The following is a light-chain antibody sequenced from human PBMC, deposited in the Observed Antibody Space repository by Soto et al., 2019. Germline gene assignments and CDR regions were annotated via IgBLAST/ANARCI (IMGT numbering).Light chain of an antibody. CDR3: QQYNNYPWT. CDR1: QNINRR. J-gene: IGKJ1*01. Sequence: DIQMTQSPSTLSGSVGDRVTITCRASQNINRRLAWYQQKPGKAPNLLIYDASSLESGVPARFSGGGSGTEFTLTISSLQPDDFSTFYCQQYNNYPWTFGQGTKVDTK. CDR2: DAS. V-gene: IGKV1-5*01.